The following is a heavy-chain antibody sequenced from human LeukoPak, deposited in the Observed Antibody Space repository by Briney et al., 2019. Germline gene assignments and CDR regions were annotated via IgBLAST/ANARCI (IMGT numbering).Heavy chain of an antibody. Sequence: PGGSLRLSCSASGFTFSSYSMNWVRQAPGKGLEWVSSISSSSSYIYYADSVKGRFTISRDNAKNSLYLQMNSLRAEDTAVYYCARDKAVRTDYWGQGTLVTVSS. CDR2: ISSSSSYI. V-gene: IGHV3-21*01. CDR1: GFTFSSYS. CDR3: ARDKAVRTDY. J-gene: IGHJ4*02. D-gene: IGHD1-1*01.